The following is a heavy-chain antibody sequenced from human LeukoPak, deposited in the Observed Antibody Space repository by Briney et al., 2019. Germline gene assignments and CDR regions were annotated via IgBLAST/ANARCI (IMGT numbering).Heavy chain of an antibody. CDR2: ISAYNGNT. Sequence: APVKVSCKASGYTFTSYGISWVRQAPGQGLEWMGWISAYNGNTNYAQKLQGRVTMTTDTSTSTAYMELRSLRSDDTAVYYCARDQGWRYYGSGSSRGCFDYWGQDTFVTVSS. D-gene: IGHD3-10*01. V-gene: IGHV1-18*01. CDR1: GYTFTSYG. CDR3: ARDQGWRYYGSGSSRGCFDY. J-gene: IGHJ4*02.